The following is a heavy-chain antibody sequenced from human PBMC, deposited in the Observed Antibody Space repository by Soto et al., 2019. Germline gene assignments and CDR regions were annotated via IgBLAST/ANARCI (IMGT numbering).Heavy chain of an antibody. CDR2: IYYSGST. D-gene: IGHD2-15*01. CDR1: GGSISSSSYY. CDR3: ARIYCSGGSCYPAGGDYFDY. V-gene: IGHV4-39*01. J-gene: IGHJ4*02. Sequence: QLQLQESGPGLVKPSETLSLTCTVSGGSISSSSYYWGWIRQPPGKGLEWIGSIYYSGSTYYNPSLKSRVTISVDTSKNQFSLKLSSVTAADTAVYYCARIYCSGGSCYPAGGDYFDYWGQGTLVTVSS.